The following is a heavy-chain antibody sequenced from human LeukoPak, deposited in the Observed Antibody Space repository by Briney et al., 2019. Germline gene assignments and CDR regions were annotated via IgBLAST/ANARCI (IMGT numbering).Heavy chain of an antibody. CDR3: ARDYSSSSWGDWFDP. Sequence: GESLKISCKGSGYSFTSYWIGWVRQMPGKGLEWMGIIYPGDSDTRYSPSFQGQVTISADKSISTAYLQWSSLKASDTAMYYCARDYSSSSWGDWFDPWGQGTLVTVSS. J-gene: IGHJ5*02. CDR2: IYPGDSDT. V-gene: IGHV5-51*01. CDR1: GYSFTSYW. D-gene: IGHD6-6*01.